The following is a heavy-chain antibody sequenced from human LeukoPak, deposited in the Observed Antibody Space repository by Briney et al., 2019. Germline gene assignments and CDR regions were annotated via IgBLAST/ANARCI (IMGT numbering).Heavy chain of an antibody. V-gene: IGHV4-39*01. CDR1: GDSVNSNTYY. D-gene: IGHD3-10*01. J-gene: IGHJ6*03. CDR2: VYYSGTT. CDR3: ARQGSFYYYYYMDV. Sequence: SETLSLTCSVSGDSVNSNTYYWGWIRQSPGRGLEWIRNVYYSGTTYYNPSLESRVTISADTSRNQFSLRLNSVSVADTAIYYCARQGSFYYYYYMDVWGKGTTVTVSS.